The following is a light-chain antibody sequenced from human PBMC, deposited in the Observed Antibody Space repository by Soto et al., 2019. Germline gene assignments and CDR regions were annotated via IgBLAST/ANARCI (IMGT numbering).Light chain of an antibody. CDR3: SSYTSSSTPYV. CDR1: SSEVGGYNY. Sequence: QSVLTQPSSVSGSPGQSITISFPGTSSEVGGYNYVSWYQQHPGKAPKLMIYDVSNRPSGVSNRFSGSKSGNTASLTISGLQAEDEADYYCSSYTSSSTPYVFGTGTKVTVL. V-gene: IGLV2-14*01. J-gene: IGLJ1*01. CDR2: DVS.